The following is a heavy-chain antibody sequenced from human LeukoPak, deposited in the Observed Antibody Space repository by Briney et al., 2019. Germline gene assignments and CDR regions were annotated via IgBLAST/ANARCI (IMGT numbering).Heavy chain of an antibody. D-gene: IGHD3-22*01. V-gene: IGHV1-2*02. CDR3: ARGYLFYYDVSGYPFDY. CDR2: INPNSGGT. CDR1: GYTFTDYY. J-gene: IGHJ4*02. Sequence: ASVKVSCKASGYTFTDYYMHWVRQAPGQGLEWMGWINPNSGGTNYAQKFQGRVTMTRDTSISTAYMELRRLRSDDTAVYYCARGYLFYYDVSGYPFDYWGQGTLVTVSS.